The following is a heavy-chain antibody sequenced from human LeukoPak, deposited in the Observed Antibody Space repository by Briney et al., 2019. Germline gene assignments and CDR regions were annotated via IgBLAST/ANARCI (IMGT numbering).Heavy chain of an antibody. V-gene: IGHV4-38-2*01. CDR2: IYHIGGA. CDR1: GYSISSGYY. Sequence: SETLSLTCAVSGYSISSGYYWGWIRQPPGKGLEWIGSIYHIGGAYYNPSLKSRVTISVDTSKNQFSLKLSSVTAADTAVYYCARHAYSSGWFDYWGQGTLVTVSS. CDR3: ARHAYSSGWFDY. D-gene: IGHD6-19*01. J-gene: IGHJ4*02.